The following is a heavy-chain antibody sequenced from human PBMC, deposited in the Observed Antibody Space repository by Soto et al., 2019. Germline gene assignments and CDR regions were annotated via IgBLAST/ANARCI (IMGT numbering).Heavy chain of an antibody. CDR1: GGSISSGDYY. V-gene: IGHV4-31*03. J-gene: IGHJ5*02. CDR3: ARSPSRATAPAGDWFDP. Sequence: HVQLQESGPGLVKPSQTLSLTCTVSGGSISSGDYYWNWIRQHPGKGLEWIGYIYYDGSTYYNPSLQSRITISVEASENQFSLNLYSVTAADTAMYYCARSPSRATAPAGDWFDPLGQGTLVTVSS. CDR2: IYYDGST. D-gene: IGHD3-10*01.